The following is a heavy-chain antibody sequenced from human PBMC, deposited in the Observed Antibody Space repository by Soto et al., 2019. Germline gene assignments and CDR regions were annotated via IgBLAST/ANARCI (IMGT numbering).Heavy chain of an antibody. CDR2: INHSGST. CDR3: GRGIAPDIVVVVAAISGWFDS. CDR1: GGSFSGYY. V-gene: IGHV4-34*01. D-gene: IGHD2-15*01. J-gene: IGHJ5*01. Sequence: SETLSLTCAVSGGSFSGYYWSWIRQPPGKGLEWIGEINHSGSTNYNPSLKSRVTISVDTSKNQFALKLSSVTAADTAVYYCGRGIAPDIVVVVAAISGWFDSWGQGTLVTVSS.